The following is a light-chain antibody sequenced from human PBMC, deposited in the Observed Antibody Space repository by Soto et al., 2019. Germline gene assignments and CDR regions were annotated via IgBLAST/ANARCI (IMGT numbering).Light chain of an antibody. CDR1: QSISSD. J-gene: IGKJ4*01. V-gene: IGKV3-11*01. Sequence: IVLTQSPATLSLSPGERDPLSCRASQSISSDLAWYQQKPGQAPSLLIYDASNRATGIPARFSGSGSGTDFTLTISSLEPEDFAVYYCQQSSKCPRTFGGGTKVDIK. CDR2: DAS. CDR3: QQSSKCPRT.